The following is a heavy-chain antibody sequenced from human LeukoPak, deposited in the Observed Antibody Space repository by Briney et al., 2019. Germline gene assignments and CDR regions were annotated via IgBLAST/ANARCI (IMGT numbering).Heavy chain of an antibody. Sequence: ASVKVSCKASGYTFTSYGISWVRQAPGQGLEWMGWISAYNGNTNYAQKLQGRVTMTTDTSTSTAYMELRSLRSDDTAVYYCARGPYGSGGSCYPERNNGFDPGAQGTRVPVPS. D-gene: IGHD2-15*01. CDR1: GYTFTSYG. CDR2: ISAYNGNT. CDR3: ARGPYGSGGSCYPERNNGFDP. J-gene: IGHJ5*02. V-gene: IGHV1-18*01.